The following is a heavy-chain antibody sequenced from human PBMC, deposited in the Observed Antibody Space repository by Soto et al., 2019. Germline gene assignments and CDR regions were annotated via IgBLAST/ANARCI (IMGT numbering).Heavy chain of an antibody. Sequence: SVKVSCKAAGGTFGSYAISWVRQAPGQGLEWMGGIIPIFGTANYAQKFQGRVTITADKSTSTAYMELSSLRSEDTAVYYCARDIVVVPAANWFDPWGQGTLVTVSS. CDR3: ARDIVVVPAANWFDP. J-gene: IGHJ5*02. CDR2: IIPIFGTA. CDR1: GGTFGSYA. D-gene: IGHD2-2*01. V-gene: IGHV1-69*06.